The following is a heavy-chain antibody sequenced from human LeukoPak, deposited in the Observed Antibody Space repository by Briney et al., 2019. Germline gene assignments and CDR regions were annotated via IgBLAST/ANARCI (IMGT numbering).Heavy chain of an antibody. CDR1: GGSISTYY. J-gene: IGHJ4*02. V-gene: IGHV4-59*01. D-gene: IGHD6-13*01. Sequence: SETLSLTCTVSGGSISTYYWIWIRQPPGKGLEWIGYIYNSGSTNYNPSLKSRVTISVDTSKNQFSLKLSSVTAADTAVYYCARETSNSWYLDYWGQGTLVTVSS. CDR3: ARETSNSWYLDY. CDR2: IYNSGST.